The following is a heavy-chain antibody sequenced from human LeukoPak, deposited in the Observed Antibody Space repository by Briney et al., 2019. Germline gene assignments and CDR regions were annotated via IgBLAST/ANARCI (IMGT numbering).Heavy chain of an antibody. CDR1: GYSISSGYY. V-gene: IGHV4-61*01. CDR3: ARVISRGYSGYDSGAIDY. CDR2: IYYSGST. Sequence: SETLSLTCTVSGYSISSGYYWRWIRQPPGKGLEWIGYIYYSGSTNYNPSVKSRVTISVHTSNNQFSLKLSSVTAADTAVYYCARVISRGYSGYDSGAIDYWGQGTLVTVSS. J-gene: IGHJ4*02. D-gene: IGHD5-12*01.